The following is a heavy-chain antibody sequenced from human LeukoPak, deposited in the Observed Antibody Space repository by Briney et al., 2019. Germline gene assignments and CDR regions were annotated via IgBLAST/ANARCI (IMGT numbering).Heavy chain of an antibody. CDR1: GGSISSSSYY. D-gene: IGHD2-2*01. J-gene: IGHJ4*02. Sequence: SETLSLTCTVSGGSISSSSYYWGWIRQPPGRGLEWVGSIYYSGSTYYNPSLKSRVTISVDTSKNQFSLKLSSVTAADTAVYYGARVKSKIVVAPAAMSGPVDTAMDALDYWGQGTLVTVSS. CDR2: IYYSGST. V-gene: IGHV4-39*07. CDR3: ARVKSKIVVAPAAMSGPVDTAMDALDY.